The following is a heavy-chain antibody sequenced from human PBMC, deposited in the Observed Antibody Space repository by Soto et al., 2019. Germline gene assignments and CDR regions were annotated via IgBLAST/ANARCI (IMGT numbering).Heavy chain of an antibody. CDR1: GGSFSGYY. J-gene: IGHJ4*02. CDR3: AIEGDSGSYPRTFDY. D-gene: IGHD1-26*01. CDR2: INHSGST. Sequence: PSETLSLTCAVYGGSFSGYYWSWIRQPPGKGLEWIGEINHSGSTNYNPSLKSRVTISVDTSKNQFSLKLSSVTAADTAVYYCAIEGDSGSYPRTFDYWGQGTLVTVSS. V-gene: IGHV4-34*01.